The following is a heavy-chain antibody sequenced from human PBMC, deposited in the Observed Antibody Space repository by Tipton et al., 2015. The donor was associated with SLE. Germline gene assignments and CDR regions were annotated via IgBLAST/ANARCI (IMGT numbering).Heavy chain of an antibody. CDR1: GASISSYY. V-gene: IGHV4-4*08. D-gene: IGHD3-10*01. CDR2: IYSSGST. Sequence: GLVKPSETLSLTCTVSGASISSYYWSWIRQFPGKGLEWIGYIYSSGSTNYNPSLRSRVTISVDTSKNQFSLKLSSVTAADTAVYYCASGAYGSGSHYVGGWFDPWGQGTLVTVSS. CDR3: ASGAYGSGSHYVGGWFDP. J-gene: IGHJ5*02.